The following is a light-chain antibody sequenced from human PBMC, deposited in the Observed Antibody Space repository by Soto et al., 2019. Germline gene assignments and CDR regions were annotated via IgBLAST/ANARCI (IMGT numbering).Light chain of an antibody. Sequence: DVQMTQSPSSLSAFVGDRVTITCRASQGIAHYLAWFQQKPGKVPKLLIYATSTLQSGVPSRFSGGGSGTDFTLTISSLQPEDVATYYCQKYNTAPLTFGGGTKVEIK. J-gene: IGKJ4*01. CDR3: QKYNTAPLT. V-gene: IGKV1-27*01. CDR2: ATS. CDR1: QGIAHY.